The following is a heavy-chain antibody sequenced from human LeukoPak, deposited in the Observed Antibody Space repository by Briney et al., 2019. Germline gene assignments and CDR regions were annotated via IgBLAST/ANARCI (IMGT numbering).Heavy chain of an antibody. CDR3: AREIIGGASFLDY. V-gene: IGHV3-30*04. Sequence: PGGSLRLSCAASGFSFSSHAIHWVRQAPGKELEWVAVIFYDGNNKYYGDSVKGRFTISRDNSKNTLYLQMNSLRAEDTAVYFCAREIIGGASFLDYWGQGTLVTVSS. J-gene: IGHJ4*02. CDR1: GFSFSSHA. D-gene: IGHD1-26*01. CDR2: IFYDGNNK.